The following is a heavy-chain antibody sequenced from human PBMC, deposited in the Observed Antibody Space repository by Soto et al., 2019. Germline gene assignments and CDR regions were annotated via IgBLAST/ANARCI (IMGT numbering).Heavy chain of an antibody. CDR3: ARGPRDCSGGSCYSGNWYFDL. CDR2: IYYSGST. V-gene: IGHV4-61*01. Sequence: QVQLQESGPGLVKPSETLSLTCTVSGGSVSSGSYYWSWIRQPPGKGLEWIGNIYYSGSTNYNPSLKSRVTISVDTSKNQFSLKLSSVTAADTAVYYCARGPRDCSGGSCYSGNWYFDLWGRGTLVTVSS. CDR1: GGSVSSGSYY. J-gene: IGHJ2*01. D-gene: IGHD2-15*01.